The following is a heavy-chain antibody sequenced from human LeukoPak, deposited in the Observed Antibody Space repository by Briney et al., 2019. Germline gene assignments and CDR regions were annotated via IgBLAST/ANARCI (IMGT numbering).Heavy chain of an antibody. CDR1: GFTFSSYA. CDR2: ISYDGSNK. J-gene: IGHJ4*02. D-gene: IGHD4-11*01. V-gene: IGHV3-30*04. Sequence: GGSLRLSCAASGFTFSSYAMHWVRKAPGKGLEWVAVISYDGSNKYYADSVKGRFTISRDNSKNTLYLQMNSLRAEDTAVYYCAKEGDYSNYYDYWGQGTLVTVSS. CDR3: AKEGDYSNYYDY.